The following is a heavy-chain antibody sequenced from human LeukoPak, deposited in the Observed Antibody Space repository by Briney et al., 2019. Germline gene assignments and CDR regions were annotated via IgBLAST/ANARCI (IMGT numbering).Heavy chain of an antibody. J-gene: IGHJ4*02. CDR3: ASSLGYCSSTSCYNRIFDY. V-gene: IGHV4-34*01. Sequence: SETLSLTCAVYGGSFSGYYWSWIRQPPGKGLEWIGEINHSGSTNYNPSLKSRVTISVDTSKKQFSLKLSSVTAADTAVYYCASSLGYCSSTSCYNRIFDYWGQGTLVTVSS. CDR1: GGSFSGYY. D-gene: IGHD2-2*02. CDR2: INHSGST.